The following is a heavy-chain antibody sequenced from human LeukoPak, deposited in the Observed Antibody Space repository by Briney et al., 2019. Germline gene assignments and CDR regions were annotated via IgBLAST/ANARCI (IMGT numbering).Heavy chain of an antibody. CDR1: GYTFTSYA. CDR3: ARGRDYYCSSTSCYSLGWFDP. CDR2: INAGNGNT. D-gene: IGHD2-2*01. Sequence: ASVKVSCKASGYTFTSYAMHWVRQAPGQRLEWMGWINAGNGNTKYSQKFQGRVTITRDTSASTAYMELGSLRSEDTAVYYCARGRDYYCSSTSCYSLGWFDPWGQGTLVTVSS. J-gene: IGHJ5*02. V-gene: IGHV1-3*01.